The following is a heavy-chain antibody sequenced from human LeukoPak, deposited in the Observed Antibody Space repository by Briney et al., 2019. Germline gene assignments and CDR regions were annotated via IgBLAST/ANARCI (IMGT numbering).Heavy chain of an antibody. CDR2: IYYSGST. V-gene: IGHV4-39*01. J-gene: IGHJ4*02. Sequence: SETLSLTCTVSGGSISSSSYYWGWIRQPPGKGLEWIGSIYYSGSTYYNPSLKSRVTISVDTSKNQFSLKLSSVTAADTAVYYCARHWGRLRWFRFDYWGQGTLVTVSS. D-gene: IGHD4-23*01. CDR1: GGSISSSSYY. CDR3: ARHWGRLRWFRFDY.